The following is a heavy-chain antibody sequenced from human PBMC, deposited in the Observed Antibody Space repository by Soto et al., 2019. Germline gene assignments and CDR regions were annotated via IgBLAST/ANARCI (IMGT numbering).Heavy chain of an antibody. V-gene: IGHV1-2*02. D-gene: IGHD2-15*01. CDR2: INPKTGDT. CDR3: ARDNSGANFGY. Sequence: QVQLLQSGAEVKKPGASVKVSCQASGYRFIDFFLHWVRQAPGQGLEWMGWINPKTGDTNYAQKFQDRVTMTRDTSISVAYMDLSGLNSGDTAVYYCARDNSGANFGYWGQGALVTVS. J-gene: IGHJ4*02. CDR1: GYRFIDFF.